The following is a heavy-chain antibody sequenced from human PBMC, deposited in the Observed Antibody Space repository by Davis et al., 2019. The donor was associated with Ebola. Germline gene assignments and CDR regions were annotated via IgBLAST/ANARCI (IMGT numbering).Heavy chain of an antibody. Sequence: AASVKVSCKASGYTFTSYGISWVRQAPGQGLEWMGLINTNTGNPTYAQGFTGRFVFSLDTSVSTAYLQISSLKAEDTAVYYCARGSEYYDSSGYLYYYYGMDVWGKGTTVTVSS. CDR1: GYTFTSYG. V-gene: IGHV7-4-1*02. J-gene: IGHJ6*04. CDR3: ARGSEYYDSSGYLYYYYGMDV. CDR2: INTNTGNP. D-gene: IGHD3-22*01.